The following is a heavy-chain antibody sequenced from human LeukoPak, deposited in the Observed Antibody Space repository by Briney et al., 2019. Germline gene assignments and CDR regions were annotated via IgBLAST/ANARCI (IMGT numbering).Heavy chain of an antibody. CDR2: IRGDGRTT. Sequence: QTGGSLRLSCAASGFSFSRYWMHWVRQGPGKGLVWVAQIRGDGRTTSYADSVKGRFTISRDNAENTVYLQMNRLRAEDTAVYYCAGDSGSGWPLNWHLDLWGRGTLVTVSS. CDR1: GFSFSRYW. J-gene: IGHJ2*01. D-gene: IGHD6-19*01. CDR3: AGDSGSGWPLNWHLDL. V-gene: IGHV3-74*01.